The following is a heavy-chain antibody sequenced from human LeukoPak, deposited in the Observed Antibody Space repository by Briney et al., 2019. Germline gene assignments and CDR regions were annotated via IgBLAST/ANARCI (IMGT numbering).Heavy chain of an antibody. J-gene: IGHJ4*02. Sequence: ASVKVPCKASGYTFTGYYMHWVRQAPGQGLEWMGWINPNSGGTNYAQKFQGRVTMTRDTSISTAYMELSRLRSDDTAVYYCARDSDIVVVVAAPGDYWGQGTLVTVSS. CDR1: GYTFTGYY. CDR2: INPNSGGT. V-gene: IGHV1-2*02. CDR3: ARDSDIVVVVAAPGDY. D-gene: IGHD2-15*01.